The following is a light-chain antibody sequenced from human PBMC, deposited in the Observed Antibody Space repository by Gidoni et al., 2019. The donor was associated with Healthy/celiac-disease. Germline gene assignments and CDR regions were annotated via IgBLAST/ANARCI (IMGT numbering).Light chain of an antibody. Sequence: IQMTPSPSSLSASVGDRVTIPCRASQSISSYLNWYQQKPGKAPKLLIYAASSLQSGVPSRFSGSGSGTDFTLTISSLQPEDFATYYCQQSYSTPPTFGQXTKLEIK. V-gene: IGKV1-39*01. CDR2: AAS. J-gene: IGKJ2*01. CDR3: QQSYSTPPT. CDR1: QSISSY.